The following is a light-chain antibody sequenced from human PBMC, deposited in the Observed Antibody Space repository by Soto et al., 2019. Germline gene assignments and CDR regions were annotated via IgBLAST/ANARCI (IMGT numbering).Light chain of an antibody. CDR3: SSYTSSDTLV. CDR1: SRDVGGHNY. J-gene: IGLJ2*01. CDR2: DVN. Sequence: QSALTQPASVSGSPGQSITISCTGTSRDVGGHNYVSWYQQYPGKAPKLMIYDVNNRPSGISNRFSGSKSGNTASLTISGLQAEDEADYYCSSYTSSDTLVFGGGTKLTVL. V-gene: IGLV2-14*03.